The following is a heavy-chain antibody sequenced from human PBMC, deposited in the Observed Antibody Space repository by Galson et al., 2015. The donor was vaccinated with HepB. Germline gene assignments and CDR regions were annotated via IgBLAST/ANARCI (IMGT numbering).Heavy chain of an antibody. CDR1: GFTFSSYS. CDR3: ARDSFYYDSQDAFDI. CDR2: ISSSSSTI. J-gene: IGHJ3*02. D-gene: IGHD3-22*01. Sequence: SLRLSCAASGFTFSSYSMNWVRQAPGKGLEWVSYISSSSSTIYYADSVKGRFTISRDNAKNSLYLQMNSLRDEDTAVYYCARDSFYYDSQDAFDIWGQGTMVTVSS. V-gene: IGHV3-48*02.